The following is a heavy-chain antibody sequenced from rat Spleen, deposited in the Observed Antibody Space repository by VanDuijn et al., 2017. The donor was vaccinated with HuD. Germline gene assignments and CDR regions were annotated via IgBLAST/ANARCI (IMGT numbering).Heavy chain of an antibody. CDR2: ISYSDIT. CDR1: GYSITSNY. D-gene: IGHD4-3*01. Sequence: VQLQESGPGLVRPSQSLSLTCSVTGYSITSNYWGWIRRFPGNKMEWIGHISYSDITSYNPSLKSRISITRDTSKNQFFLQLNSVTTDDTATYYCARYIGNNSGFAYWGQGTLVTVSS. V-gene: IGHV3-1*01. J-gene: IGHJ3*01. CDR3: ARYIGNNSGFAY.